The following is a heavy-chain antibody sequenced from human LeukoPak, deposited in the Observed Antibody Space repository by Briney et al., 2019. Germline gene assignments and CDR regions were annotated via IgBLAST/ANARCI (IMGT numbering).Heavy chain of an antibody. Sequence: PGGSLRLSCAASGFTFSSYGMHWVRQAPGKGLEWVAVIWYDGSNKYYADSVKGRFTISRDNSKNMLYLQMNSLRADDTAVYYCAQISVDTSRGRWSDFDSWGQGILVTVSS. CDR3: AQISVDTSRGRWSDFDS. V-gene: IGHV3-33*01. CDR2: IWYDGSNK. CDR1: GFTFSSYG. D-gene: IGHD5-18*01. J-gene: IGHJ4*02.